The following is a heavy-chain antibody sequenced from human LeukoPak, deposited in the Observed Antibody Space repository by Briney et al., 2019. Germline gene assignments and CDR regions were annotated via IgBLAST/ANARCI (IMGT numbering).Heavy chain of an antibody. J-gene: IGHJ6*03. D-gene: IGHD7-27*01. Sequence: ASVKVSCKASGYTFTGYYMHWVPQAPGQGLEWMGRINPNSGGTNYAQKFQGRVTMTRDTSISTAYMELSRLRSDDTAVYYCARDGWGYYYYYMDVWGKGTTVTVSS. CDR2: INPNSGGT. CDR1: GYTFTGYY. CDR3: ARDGWGYYYYYMDV. V-gene: IGHV1-2*06.